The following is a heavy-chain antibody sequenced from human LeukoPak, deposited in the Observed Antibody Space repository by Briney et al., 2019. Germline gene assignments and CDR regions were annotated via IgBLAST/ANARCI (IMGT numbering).Heavy chain of an antibody. V-gene: IGHV3-23*01. J-gene: IGHJ4*02. CDR3: AKNRIVGGTRLTFWDY. Sequence: PGGSLRLSCATSGFSFSSYAMSWVRQAPGKGLEWVSAISGSGGSTYYADSVKGRFTISRDNSKNTLYLQMNSLRAEDTAVYYCAKNRIVGGTRLTFWDYWGQGTLVTVSS. CDR2: ISGSGGST. D-gene: IGHD1-26*01. CDR1: GFSFSSYA.